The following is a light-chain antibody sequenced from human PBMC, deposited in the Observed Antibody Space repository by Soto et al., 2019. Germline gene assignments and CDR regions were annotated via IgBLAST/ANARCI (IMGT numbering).Light chain of an antibody. CDR2: DAS. V-gene: IGKV1-5*01. CDR1: QSISTW. J-gene: IGKJ1*01. Sequence: DIQMTQSPSTLSASVGDRVTITCRASQSISTWLAWYQQRPGKAPKLLIYDASSLESGVPSRFSGSGSGTEFTLTISSLQPDDLATYYCQQYNSDSPWTFGQGTKVEIK. CDR3: QQYNSDSPWT.